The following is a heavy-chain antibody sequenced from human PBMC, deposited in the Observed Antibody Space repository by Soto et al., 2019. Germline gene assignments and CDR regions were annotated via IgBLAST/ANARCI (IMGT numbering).Heavy chain of an antibody. D-gene: IGHD2-15*01. J-gene: IGHJ3*02. CDR2: IIPIFGTA. CDR1: GGTFSSYA. Sequence: QVQLVQSGAEVKKPGSSVKVSCKASGGTFSSYAISWVRQAPGQGLEWMGGIIPIFGTANYAQKFQGRVTITAGKSTSTAYMELSSLRSEDTAVYYCARANGYCSGGSCYSGAFDIWGQGTMVTVSS. V-gene: IGHV1-69*06. CDR3: ARANGYCSGGSCYSGAFDI.